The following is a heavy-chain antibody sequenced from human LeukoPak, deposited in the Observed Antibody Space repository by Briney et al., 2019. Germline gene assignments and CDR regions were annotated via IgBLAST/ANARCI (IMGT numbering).Heavy chain of an antibody. CDR3: AKEESGWLQLGYFDY. D-gene: IGHD5-24*01. V-gene: IGHV3-23*01. Sequence: QSGGSLRLSCAASGFTFSSYEMNWVRQAPGKGLEWVSAISGSGGSTYYADSVKGRFTISRDNSKNTLYLQMNSLRAEDTAVYYCAKEESGWLQLGYFDYWGQGTLVTVSS. J-gene: IGHJ4*02. CDR1: GFTFSSYE. CDR2: ISGSGGST.